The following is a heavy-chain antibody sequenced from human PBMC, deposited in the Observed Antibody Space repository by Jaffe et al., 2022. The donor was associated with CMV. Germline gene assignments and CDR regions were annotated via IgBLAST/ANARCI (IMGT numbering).Heavy chain of an antibody. J-gene: IGHJ4*02. D-gene: IGHD2-21*01. V-gene: IGHV3-11*01. CDR3: ARAIRLLPSEGDGYRLGYYFDY. CDR1: GFTFSDYY. CDR2: ISSSGSTI. Sequence: QVQLVESGGGLVKPGGSLRLSCAASGFTFSDYYMSWIRQAPGKGLEWVSYISSSGSTIYYADSVKGRFTISRDNAKNSLYLQMNSLRAEDTAVYYCARAIRLLPSEGDGYRLGYYFDYWGQGTLVTVSS.